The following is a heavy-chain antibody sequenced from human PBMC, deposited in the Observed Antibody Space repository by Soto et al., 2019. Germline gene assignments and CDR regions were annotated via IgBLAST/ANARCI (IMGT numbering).Heavy chain of an antibody. V-gene: IGHV3-11*01. D-gene: IGHD5-12*01. CDR1: GFTFSDYY. J-gene: IGHJ4*02. CDR3: ARGRYGGTPFDR. CDR2: ISGSDTTI. Sequence: QVQLVESGGGLVKPGGSLRLSCVASGFTFSDYYMSWIRRAPGKGLEWVSYISGSDTTIYYADFVKGRFTISRDNAKNSLYLQMDSLRAEDTAIYYCARGRYGGTPFDRWGQGTLVTVSS.